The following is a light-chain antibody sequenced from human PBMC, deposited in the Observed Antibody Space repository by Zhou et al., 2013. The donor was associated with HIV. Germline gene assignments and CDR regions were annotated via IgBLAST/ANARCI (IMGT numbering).Light chain of an antibody. CDR2: GAS. Sequence: EIVLTQSPGTLSLSPGERATLSCRASQSVSSNYLAWYQQKPGQAPRLLIQGASSRATGIPDRFSGSGSGTDFTLTISRLEPEDFAVYYCQLYGSSPELTFGGGTKVEIK. CDR3: QLYGSSPELT. V-gene: IGKV3-20*01. CDR1: QSVSSNY. J-gene: IGKJ4*01.